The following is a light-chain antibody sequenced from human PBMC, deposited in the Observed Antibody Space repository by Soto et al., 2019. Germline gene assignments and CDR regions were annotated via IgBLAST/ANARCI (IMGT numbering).Light chain of an antibody. J-gene: IGKJ2*01. V-gene: IGKV4-1*01. CDR2: WAS. Sequence: DIVMTQSPDSLAVSLGERATINCKSSQSVLYSSNKKHYLAWYQQKPGQPPKLLIYWASTRESGIPDRFSGSGSGTDFNLTISSLQAEDVAVYYCQQYYTTPPYTFGQGTKLEIK. CDR1: QSVLYSSNKKHY. CDR3: QQYYTTPPYT.